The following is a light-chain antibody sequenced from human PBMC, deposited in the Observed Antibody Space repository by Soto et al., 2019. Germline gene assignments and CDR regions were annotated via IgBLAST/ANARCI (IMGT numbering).Light chain of an antibody. CDR1: QSVSNNY. Sequence: EIVLKQSPGDLSLSTGERATLSCRASQSVSNNYLAWYQQKPGQAPRLLIYGASNRATGIPDRFSGSGSGTDFTLTISRLEPEDFAVYYCQQYGSSGTFGQGTKVDIK. CDR2: GAS. CDR3: QQYGSSGT. J-gene: IGKJ1*01. V-gene: IGKV3-20*01.